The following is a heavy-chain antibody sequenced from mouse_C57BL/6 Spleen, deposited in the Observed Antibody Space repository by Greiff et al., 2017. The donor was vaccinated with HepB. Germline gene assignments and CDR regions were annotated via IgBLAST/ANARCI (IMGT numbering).Heavy chain of an antibody. CDR3: ASREPYGNYAMDY. J-gene: IGHJ4*01. D-gene: IGHD1-1*02. CDR1: GYTFTDYN. CDR2: INPNNGGT. V-gene: IGHV1-22*01. Sequence: EVQLQESGPELVKSGASVKMSCQASGYTFTDYNMHWVKQSHGKSFEWIGYINPNNGGTSYKQKFKGKATFTVNTSSSTAYMVLHSLTPKDSAVYYGASREPYGNYAMDYWGQGTSVTVSS.